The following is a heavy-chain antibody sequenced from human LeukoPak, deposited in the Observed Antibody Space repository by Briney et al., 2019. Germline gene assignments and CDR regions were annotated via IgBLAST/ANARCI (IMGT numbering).Heavy chain of an antibody. D-gene: IGHD2/OR15-2a*01. CDR2: IYHSGST. V-gene: IGHV4-30-2*01. CDR3: ARAPTGLIGFLDY. Sequence: SETLSLTCAVSGGSISSGGYSWSWIRQPPGKGLEWIGYIYHSGSTYYNPSLKSRVTISVDRSKNQFSLKLSSVTAADTAVYYCARAPTGLIGFLDYWGQGTLVTVFS. CDR1: GGSISSGGYS. J-gene: IGHJ4*02.